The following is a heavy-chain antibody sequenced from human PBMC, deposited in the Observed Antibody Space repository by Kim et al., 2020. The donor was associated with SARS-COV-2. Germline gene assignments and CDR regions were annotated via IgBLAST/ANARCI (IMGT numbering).Heavy chain of an antibody. CDR2: TYFRSKWYF. D-gene: IGHD3-10*01. J-gene: IGHJ4*02. CDR1: GDSVSSKSAA. Sequence: SQTLSLTCAISGDSVSSKSAAWNWIRQSPSRGLEWLGRTYFRSKWYFDYAVSVRSRISVNPDTSKNQFSLQLNSLTPEDTAMYFCARGYYGSGSSYKDVLDCWGQGTLVTVSS. CDR3: ARGYYGSGSSYKDVLDC. V-gene: IGHV6-1*01.